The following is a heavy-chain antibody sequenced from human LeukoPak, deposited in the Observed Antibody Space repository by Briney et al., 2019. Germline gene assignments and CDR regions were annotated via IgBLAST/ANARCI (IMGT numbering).Heavy chain of an antibody. CDR3: ARDWWELPYYGMDV. D-gene: IGHD1-26*01. Sequence: SETLSLTCAVSGGSIKSNNWWSWVRQPPGKGLEWIGEIYHSGSTNYNPSLESRVTVSVDKSKNQFSLDLSSVTAADTAVYYCARDWWELPYYGMDVWGQGTTVTVSS. CDR2: IYHSGST. V-gene: IGHV4-4*02. J-gene: IGHJ6*02. CDR1: GGSIKSNNW.